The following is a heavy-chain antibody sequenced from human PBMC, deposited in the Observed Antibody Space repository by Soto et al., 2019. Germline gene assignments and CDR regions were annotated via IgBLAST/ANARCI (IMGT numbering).Heavy chain of an antibody. V-gene: IGHV3-7*01. J-gene: IGHJ4*02. CDR1: GFTFSSYW. Sequence: PGGSLRLSCAASGFTFSSYWMSWVRQAPGKGLEWVANIKQDGSEKYYVDSVKGRFTISRDNAKNSLYLQVNSLRAEDTAVYYCARDWRQLGGLFDYWGQGTLVTVSS. D-gene: IGHD6-6*01. CDR2: IKQDGSEK. CDR3: ARDWRQLGGLFDY.